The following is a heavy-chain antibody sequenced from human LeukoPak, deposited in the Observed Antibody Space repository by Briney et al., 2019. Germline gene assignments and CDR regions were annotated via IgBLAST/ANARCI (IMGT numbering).Heavy chain of an antibody. CDR3: VRGRTASCYSPSDY. CDR2: ICGSGGDT. CDR1: GISFSNYA. V-gene: IGHV3-23*01. Sequence: GGSLTLSCAASGISFSNYAMTRVRQAPGKELEWVSTICGSGGDTHYADSVKGRFAISRDTSKYTLLLQMNSLRAEDAAVYYCVRGRTASCYSPSDYWGQGILATVSS. D-gene: IGHD2-15*01. J-gene: IGHJ4*02.